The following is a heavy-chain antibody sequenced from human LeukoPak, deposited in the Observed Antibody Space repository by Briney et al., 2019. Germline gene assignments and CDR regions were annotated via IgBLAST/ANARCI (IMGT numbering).Heavy chain of an antibody. D-gene: IGHD5-24*01. J-gene: IGHJ4*03. CDR2: IDHRGDT. V-gene: IGHV4-34*01. CDR3: ARGATISETGYFDF. Sequence: SETLSLTCAVYGGSFSRYYWSWIRQSPEKGLEWIAEIDHRGDTNYNPSVKSRVTISVDTSKNQFSLKMRSLSAADTALYYCARGATISETGYFDFWGQGTLVTVSS. CDR1: GGSFSRYY.